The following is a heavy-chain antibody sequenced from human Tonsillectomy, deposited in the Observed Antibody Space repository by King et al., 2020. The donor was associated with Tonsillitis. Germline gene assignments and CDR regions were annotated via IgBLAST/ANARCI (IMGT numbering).Heavy chain of an antibody. J-gene: IGHJ4*02. CDR2: ISYDGSNK. Sequence: QVQLVESGGGVVQSGGSLRLSCAASGFTFSSYGMHWVRQAPGKGLKWVAYISYDGSNKYYADAVKGRFTISRDISKNTVYLQMSSLRVEDTAVYYCAKDRDSGDYEPWDHWGQGTLVTVS. CDR3: AKDRDSGDYEPWDH. D-gene: IGHD4-17*01. CDR1: GFTFSSYG. V-gene: IGHV3-30*02.